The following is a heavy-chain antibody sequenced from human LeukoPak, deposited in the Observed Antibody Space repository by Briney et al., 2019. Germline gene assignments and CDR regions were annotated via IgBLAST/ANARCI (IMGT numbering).Heavy chain of an antibody. CDR2: ISGSGGST. Sequence: GGSLRLSCAASGFTFSSYGMSWVRQAPGKGLEWVSAISGSGGSTYYADSVKGRFTISRDNSKNTLYLQMNSLRAEDTAVYYCARAPRRWFGELGSDYYMDVWGKGTTVTISS. J-gene: IGHJ6*03. V-gene: IGHV3-23*01. CDR3: ARAPRRWFGELGSDYYMDV. D-gene: IGHD3-10*01. CDR1: GFTFSSYG.